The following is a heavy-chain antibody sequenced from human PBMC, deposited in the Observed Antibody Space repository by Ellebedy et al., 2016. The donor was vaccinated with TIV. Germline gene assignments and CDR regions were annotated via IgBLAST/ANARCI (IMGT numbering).Heavy chain of an antibody. CDR2: ISSSSSYI. D-gene: IGHD1-7*01. V-gene: IGHV3-21*01. CDR3: ARGGGMTGTTVAFGY. J-gene: IGHJ4*02. CDR1: GFIISGDW. Sequence: GESLKISCAASGFIISGDWMSWVRQAPGKGLEWVSAISSSSSYIFYVDSVKGRFTISRDNAKNSLYLQMNSLRAEDTAVYYCARGGGMTGTTVAFGYWGQGTLVTVSS.